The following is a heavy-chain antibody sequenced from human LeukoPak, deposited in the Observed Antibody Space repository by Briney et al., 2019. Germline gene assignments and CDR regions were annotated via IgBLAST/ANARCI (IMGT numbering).Heavy chain of an antibody. D-gene: IGHD3-22*01. CDR3: AVGIVGNWFDP. CDR2: IYYSGST. CDR1: GGSITRYY. V-gene: IGHV4-59*08. Sequence: SETLSLTCTVSGGSITRYYWSWIRQPPGKGLEWIGYIYYSGSTNYNPSPKSRVTISVDTSKNQFSLKLSSVTAADTAVYYCAVGIVGNWFDPWGQGTLVTVSS. J-gene: IGHJ5*02.